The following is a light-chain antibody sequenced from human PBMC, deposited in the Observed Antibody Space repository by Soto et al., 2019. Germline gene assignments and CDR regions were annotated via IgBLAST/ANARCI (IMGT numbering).Light chain of an antibody. CDR2: EVT. V-gene: IGLV2-14*01. J-gene: IGLJ1*01. CDR3: SSYSSAIAFV. CDR1: SSDIGAYNY. Sequence: QSALTQPASVSGSPGQSITISCTGTSSDIGAYNYVSWYQQHPGKAPKLMIYEVTNRPSGISNRFSGSRSGNTASLSIPGLQAEDEADYYCSSYSSAIAFVFGTGTKVTVL.